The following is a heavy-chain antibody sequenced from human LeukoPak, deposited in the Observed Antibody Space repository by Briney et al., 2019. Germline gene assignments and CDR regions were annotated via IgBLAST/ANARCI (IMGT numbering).Heavy chain of an antibody. J-gene: IGHJ4*02. Sequence: PSETLSLTCTVSGGSISSYYWSWIRQPPGKGLEWSGYIHYSGTTNYNPSLKSRVTISLDTSRNQFSLKLRSVTTADTAVYYCARRRVYSGSGEFDFWGQGTLVTVSS. CDR3: ARRRVYSGSGEFDF. D-gene: IGHD5-12*01. V-gene: IGHV4-59*01. CDR1: GGSISSYY. CDR2: IHYSGTT.